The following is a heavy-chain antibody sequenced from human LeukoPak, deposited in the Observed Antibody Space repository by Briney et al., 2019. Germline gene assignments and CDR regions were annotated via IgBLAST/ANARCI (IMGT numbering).Heavy chain of an antibody. CDR2: ISPNGGDT. CDR1: GYTLTGYY. V-gene: IGHV1-18*04. Sequence: ASVKVSCKASGYTLTGYYMHWVRQAPGQGLEWMGWISPNGGDTNYAQKLQGRVTLATDTYTSTAYMELRSLTSDDTALYYCARDSQWPNWGQGTLVTVSS. J-gene: IGHJ4*02. CDR3: ARDSQWPN. D-gene: IGHD6-19*01.